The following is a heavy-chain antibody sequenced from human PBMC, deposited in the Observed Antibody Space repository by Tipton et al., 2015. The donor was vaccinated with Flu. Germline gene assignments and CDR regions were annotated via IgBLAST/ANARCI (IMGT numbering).Heavy chain of an antibody. J-gene: IGHJ5*02. CDR2: INHSGST. V-gene: IGHV4-34*01. CDR1: GGSFSGYY. Sequence: TLSLICAVYGGSFSGYYWSWIRQPPGKGLEWIGEINHSGSTNYNPSLKSRVTISVDTSKNQFSLKLSSVTAADTAVYYCARGPESIVGATGGWFDPWGQGTLVTVSS. D-gene: IGHD1-26*01. CDR3: ARGPESIVGATGGWFDP.